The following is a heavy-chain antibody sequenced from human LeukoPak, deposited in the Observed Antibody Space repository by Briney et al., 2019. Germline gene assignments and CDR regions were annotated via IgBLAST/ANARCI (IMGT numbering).Heavy chain of an antibody. V-gene: IGHV4-4*07. CDR3: AREGRTYYYDSSGYYEGAFDI. Sequence: PSETLSLTCTVSGGSISSYYWSWIRQPTGKGLEWIGRIYTSGSTNYNPSLKSRVTISVDTSKNQFSLKLSSVTAADTAVYYCAREGRTYYYDSSGYYEGAFDIWGQGTMVTVSS. J-gene: IGHJ3*02. CDR2: IYTSGST. CDR1: GGSISSYY. D-gene: IGHD3-22*01.